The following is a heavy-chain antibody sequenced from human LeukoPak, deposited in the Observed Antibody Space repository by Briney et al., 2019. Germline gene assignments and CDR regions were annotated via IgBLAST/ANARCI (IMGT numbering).Heavy chain of an antibody. Sequence: SVRVSCTASGGTFSSYAISWVRQAPGQGLEWMGRIIPILGIANYAQKFQGRVTITADKSTSTAYMELSSLRSEDTAVYYCARGVTIFGVDYNWFDPWGQGTLVTVSS. CDR2: IIPILGIA. V-gene: IGHV1-69*04. CDR3: ARGVTIFGVDYNWFDP. D-gene: IGHD3-3*01. J-gene: IGHJ5*02. CDR1: GGTFSSYA.